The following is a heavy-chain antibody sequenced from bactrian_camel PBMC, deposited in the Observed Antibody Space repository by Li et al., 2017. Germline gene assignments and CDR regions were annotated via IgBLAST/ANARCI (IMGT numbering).Heavy chain of an antibody. CDR1: GFTFRSYI. D-gene: IGHD2*01. V-gene: IGHV3S1*01. CDR2: IEPGGIGT. J-gene: IGHJ4*01. Sequence: HVQLVESGGGLVQPGGSLRLSCVVSGFTFRSYIMSWVRQAPGKGLQWVSAIEPGGIGTYYMDVVKGRFTISRDNAKDTLYLQLNSLKTEDTAMYYCAKAKVPYYSCSEPSCCETVDGLGTQVTVS.